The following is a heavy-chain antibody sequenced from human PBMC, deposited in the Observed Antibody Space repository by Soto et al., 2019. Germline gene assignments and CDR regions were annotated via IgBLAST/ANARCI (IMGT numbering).Heavy chain of an antibody. CDR3: TKDYFES. CDR1: GFTFSNSW. Sequence: PGGSLRLSCAASGFTFSNSWMHWVRQAPGKGLEWVANIKQDGSTIQYVDSVKGRFTISRDNAKNSLYLQMSSLGAEDTAVYYCTKDYFESWGQGTLVTVSS. J-gene: IGHJ5*01. V-gene: IGHV3-7*01. CDR2: IKQDGSTI.